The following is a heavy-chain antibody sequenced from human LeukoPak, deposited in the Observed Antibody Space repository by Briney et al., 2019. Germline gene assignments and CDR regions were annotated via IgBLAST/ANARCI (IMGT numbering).Heavy chain of an antibody. D-gene: IGHD2-2*01. J-gene: IGHJ4*02. Sequence: ASVKVSCKASGYTFTGYYMHWVRQAPGQGLEWMGWINPNSGGTNYAQKFQGRVTMTRDTSISTAYMELSRLRSDDTAVYYCARGPLWDIVVVPAPWSYWGQGTLVTVSS. CDR3: ARGPLWDIVVVPAPWSY. V-gene: IGHV1-2*02. CDR1: GYTFTGYY. CDR2: INPNSGGT.